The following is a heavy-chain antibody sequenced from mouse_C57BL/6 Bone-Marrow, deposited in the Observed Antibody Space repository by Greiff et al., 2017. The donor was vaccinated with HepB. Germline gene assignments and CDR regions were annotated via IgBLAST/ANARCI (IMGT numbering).Heavy chain of an antibody. CDR1: GCTFTSYW. Sequence: VQLQQPGAELVKPGASVKLSCKASGCTFTSYWMQWVKQRPGQGLEWIGEIDPSDSYTNYNQKFKGKATLTVDTSSSTAYMQLSSLTSEDSAVYYCARLEYDYVDWFAYWGQGTLVTVSA. V-gene: IGHV1-50*01. CDR3: ARLEYDYVDWFAY. J-gene: IGHJ3*01. D-gene: IGHD2-4*01. CDR2: IDPSDSYT.